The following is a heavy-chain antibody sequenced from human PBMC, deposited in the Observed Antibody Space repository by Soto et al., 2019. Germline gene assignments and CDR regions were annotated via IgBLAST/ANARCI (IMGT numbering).Heavy chain of an antibody. CDR1: SGSISSTNW. Sequence: QVQLQESGPGLVKPSGTLSLTCTVSSGSISSTNWWSWVRQPPGKGLEWIGEIYHSGSINYNPSLNSRVTIPVDKYKNHFSLALSSVTAADTAVYYCGRALRGFSAFDIWGQGTLVTVSS. D-gene: IGHD3-16*01. CDR3: GRALRGFSAFDI. J-gene: IGHJ3*02. CDR2: IYHSGSI. V-gene: IGHV4-4*02.